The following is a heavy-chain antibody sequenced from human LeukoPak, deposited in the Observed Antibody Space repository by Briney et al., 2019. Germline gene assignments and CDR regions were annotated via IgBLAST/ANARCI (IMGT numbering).Heavy chain of an antibody. CDR3: AREWVSGYYYGMDV. J-gene: IGHJ6*02. CDR2: INPSGGST. D-gene: IGHD1-26*01. V-gene: IGHV1-46*01. Sequence: GASVKVSCKVSGYTLTSYYMHWVRQAPGQGLGWMGIINPSGGSTSSAQKFQGRVTMTRDTSTSTVYMELSSLRSEDTAVYYCAREWVSGYYYGMDVWGQGTTVTVSS. CDR1: GYTLTSYY.